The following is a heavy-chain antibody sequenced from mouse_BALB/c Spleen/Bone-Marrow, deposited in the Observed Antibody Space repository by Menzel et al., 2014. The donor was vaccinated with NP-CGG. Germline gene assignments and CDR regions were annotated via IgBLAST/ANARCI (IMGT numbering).Heavy chain of an antibody. V-gene: IGHV1-63*01. CDR3: TRRRSLDY. J-gene: IGHJ2*01. CDR2: IYPGSGNT. Sequence: VQLQQSGTELVRHGTSVKISCKASGYAFTNYWLGWVKQRPGHGLEWIGDIYPGSGNTYYNEKFKGKVTLTADKSSSTAYMQLSGLTSEDSAVYFCTRRRSLDYWGQGTTLTVSS. CDR1: GYAFTNYW.